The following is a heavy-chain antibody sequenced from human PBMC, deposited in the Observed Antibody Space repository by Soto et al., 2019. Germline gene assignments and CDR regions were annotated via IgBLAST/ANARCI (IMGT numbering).Heavy chain of an antibody. CDR3: ASHDYGDYVQEPTAVAVDY. Sequence: VQLQQWGAGLLKPSETLSLTCAVYGGSFSGYYWSWIRQPPGMGLEWIGEINHSGSTNYNPSLKSRVNISVDTYKNLFSLKLSSVTAADTAVYYCASHDYGDYVQEPTAVAVDYWGQGTLVTVSS. CDR2: INHSGST. J-gene: IGHJ4*02. CDR1: GGSFSGYY. V-gene: IGHV4-34*01. D-gene: IGHD4-17*01.